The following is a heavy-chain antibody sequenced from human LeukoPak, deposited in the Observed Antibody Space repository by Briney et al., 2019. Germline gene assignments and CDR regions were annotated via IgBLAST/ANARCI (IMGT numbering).Heavy chain of an antibody. CDR2: INPHTGGT. J-gene: IGHJ4*02. V-gene: IGHV1-2*02. CDR1: GYTFTGNY. D-gene: IGHD6-13*01. Sequence: ASVTVSCKASGYTFTGNYVHWMRQAPGQGLEWLGWINPHTGGTHYPQKFQGRVTMTLNTSISAAYMELSSLRSEDTAVYYCARAPPAAAAYYFDYWGQGTLVTVSS. CDR3: ARAPPAAAAYYFDY.